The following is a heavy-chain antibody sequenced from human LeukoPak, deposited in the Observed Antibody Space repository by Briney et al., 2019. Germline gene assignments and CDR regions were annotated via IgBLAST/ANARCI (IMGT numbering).Heavy chain of an antibody. J-gene: IGHJ4*02. CDR1: GFTFSSYW. CDR2: IKQDGSEK. CDR3: ARCRDGYNYYFDY. V-gene: IGHV3-7*01. Sequence: GGSLGLSCAASGFTFSSYWMSWVRQAPGKGLEWVANIKQDGSEKYYVDSVKGRFTISRDNAKSSLYLQMNSLRAEDTAVYYCARCRDGYNYYFDYWGQGTLVTVSS. D-gene: IGHD5-24*01.